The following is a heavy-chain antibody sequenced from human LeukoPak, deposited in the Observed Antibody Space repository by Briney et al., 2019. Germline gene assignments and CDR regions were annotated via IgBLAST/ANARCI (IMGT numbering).Heavy chain of an antibody. CDR2: IFYSGST. CDR3: ARSVGAWDAFDI. J-gene: IGHJ3*02. V-gene: IGHV4-59*01. CDR1: GGSINSYY. Sequence: PSETLSLTCTVSGGSINSYYWSWIRQPPGKGLECIGYIFYSGSTNYNPSLNSRVTISVDTSKNQFSLKLSSVTAADTAVYYCARSVGAWDAFDIWGQGTMVTVSS. D-gene: IGHD2-15*01.